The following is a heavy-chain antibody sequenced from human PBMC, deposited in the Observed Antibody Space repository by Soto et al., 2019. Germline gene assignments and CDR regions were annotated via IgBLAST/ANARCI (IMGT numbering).Heavy chain of an antibody. V-gene: IGHV1-2*02. J-gene: IGHJ3*02. Sequence: ASLKVSCKASGYTITGDYMHWVRQAPGQGLEWVGWINPNSGGTNYAQKFQGRVTMTRDTSISTAYMELSRLRSDDTAVYYCATEGKLLDAFDIWGQGTMVTVSS. CDR2: INPNSGGT. CDR1: GYTITGDY. D-gene: IGHD1-7*01. CDR3: ATEGKLLDAFDI.